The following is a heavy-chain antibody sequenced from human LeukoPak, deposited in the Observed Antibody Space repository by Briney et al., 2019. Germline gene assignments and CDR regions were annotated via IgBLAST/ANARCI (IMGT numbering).Heavy chain of an antibody. J-gene: IGHJ6*03. CDR2: ISAYNGNT. CDR1: GYTFTSYG. CDR3: ARVVSIWSHYYYYMDV. Sequence: ASVKVSCKASGYTFTSYGISWVRQAPGQGLEWMGWISAYNGNTNYAQKLQGRVTMTTDTSTSTAYMELRSLRSDDTAVYYCARVVSIWSHYYYYMDVWGKGTTVTVSS. V-gene: IGHV1-18*01. D-gene: IGHD6-13*01.